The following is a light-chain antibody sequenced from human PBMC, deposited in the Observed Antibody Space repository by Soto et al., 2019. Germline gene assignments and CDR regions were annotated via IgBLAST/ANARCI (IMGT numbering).Light chain of an antibody. CDR3: QQYNSYLWT. J-gene: IGKJ1*01. CDR2: KAS. CDR1: QSISTW. V-gene: IGKV1-5*03. Sequence: DIQMTQSPSTLSASVGDRVTISCRASQSISTWLAWYQQKPWKAPNLLISKASTLQSGVPSRFSDSGSGTEFTLTISSLQPDDFATYYCQQYNSYLWTFGQGTKVEIK.